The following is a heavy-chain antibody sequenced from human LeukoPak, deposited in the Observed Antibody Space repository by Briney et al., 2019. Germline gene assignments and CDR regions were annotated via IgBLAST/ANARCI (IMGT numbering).Heavy chain of an antibody. CDR3: ARDPNLYSGTYDTY. J-gene: IGHJ4*02. CDR2: IYSGGST. D-gene: IGHD1-26*01. Sequence: PGGSLRLSGAASGFTVSSNYMSWVRQAPGKGLEWVSVIYSGGSTYYADSVKGRFTISRDNSKNTLYLQMNSLRAEDTAVYYCARDPNLYSGTYDTYWGQGTLVTVSS. CDR1: GFTVSSNY. V-gene: IGHV3-53*01.